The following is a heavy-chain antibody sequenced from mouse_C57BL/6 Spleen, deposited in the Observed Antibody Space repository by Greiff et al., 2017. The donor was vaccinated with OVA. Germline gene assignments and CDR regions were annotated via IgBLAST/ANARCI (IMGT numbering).Heavy chain of an antibody. V-gene: IGHV1-61*01. D-gene: IGHD4-1*01. J-gene: IGHJ2*01. CDR1: GYTFTSYW. CDR3: ARSLGLGGGYYFDY. Sequence: QVQLKQPGAELVRPGSSVKLSCKASGYTFTSYWMDWVKQRPGQGLEWIGNIYPSDSETRYNQKFKDKATLTVDKSSSTAYMQLSSLTSEDSAVYYWARSLGLGGGYYFDYWGQGTTLTVSS. CDR2: IYPSDSET.